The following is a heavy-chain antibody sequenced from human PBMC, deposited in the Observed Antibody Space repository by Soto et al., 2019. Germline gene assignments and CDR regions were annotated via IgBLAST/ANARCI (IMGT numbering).Heavy chain of an antibody. D-gene: IGHD6-19*01. J-gene: IGHJ4*02. CDR1: GYSFTSHG. CDR3: VSGPDFDY. V-gene: IGHV1-18*04. CDR2: ISTYSGHT. Sequence: QVQLVQSGVEVEEPGASVRVSCKASGYSFTSHGITWVRQAPGQGLEWMGWISTYSGHTDYSQSLQGRVTMTRDTSTCTAYMDLRSLRSDDTAVDYCVSGPDFDYWGQGTLVTVSS.